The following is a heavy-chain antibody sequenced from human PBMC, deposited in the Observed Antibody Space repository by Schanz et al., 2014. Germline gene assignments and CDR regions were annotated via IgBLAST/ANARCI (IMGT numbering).Heavy chain of an antibody. J-gene: IGHJ4*02. D-gene: IGHD6-19*01. CDR2: VSRDGSET. CDR1: GFTFNTSW. Sequence: EVQLVESGGGLVQPGRSLRLSCAASGFTFNTSWFHWVRQPPGKGLLWVSRVSRDGSETTYVDSVEGRFTISRDNAKNTLYLQMNSLRPEDTALYYCVGIHVAVAEAFYWGQGALVAVSS. CDR3: VGIHVAVAEAFY. V-gene: IGHV3-74*02.